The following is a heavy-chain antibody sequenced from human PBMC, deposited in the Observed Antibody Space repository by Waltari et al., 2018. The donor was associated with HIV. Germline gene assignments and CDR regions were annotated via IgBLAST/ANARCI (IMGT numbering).Heavy chain of an antibody. CDR1: GGPIRSSSYY. J-gene: IGHJ1*01. Sequence: QLPLQESGPGLVKPSETLSLPRNLSGGPIRSSSYYWGRIRQPPGKGLEWIGSIYYSGSTYYNPSLKSRVTISVDTSKNQFSLKLSSVTAADTAVYYCATIRFRDEYFQHWGQGTLVTVSS. V-gene: IGHV4-39*07. CDR3: ATIRFRDEYFQH. D-gene: IGHD3-10*01. CDR2: IYYSGST.